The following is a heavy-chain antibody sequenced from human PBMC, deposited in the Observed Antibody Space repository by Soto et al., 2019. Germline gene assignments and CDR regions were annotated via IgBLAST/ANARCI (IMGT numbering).Heavy chain of an antibody. CDR1: GFTFSSYS. J-gene: IGHJ6*02. Sequence: PGGSLRLSCAASGFTFSSYSMNWVRQAPGKGLEWVSSISSSSSYIYYADSVKGRFTISRDNAKNSLYLQMNSLRAEDTAVYYCARDSRITIFGVVVEYGMDVWGQGTTVTVSS. CDR3: ARDSRITIFGVVVEYGMDV. V-gene: IGHV3-21*01. D-gene: IGHD3-3*01. CDR2: ISSSSSYI.